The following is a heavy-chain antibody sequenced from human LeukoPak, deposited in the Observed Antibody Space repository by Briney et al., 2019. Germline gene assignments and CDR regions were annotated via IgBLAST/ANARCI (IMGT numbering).Heavy chain of an antibody. D-gene: IGHD1-26*01. J-gene: IGHJ6*03. CDR2: ISYTGST. V-gene: IGHV4-39*07. Sequence: SETLSLTCTVSGGSIRSTSYYWGWIRQPPGKGLEGIGSISYTGSTYYNPSLKSRVTISVDTSRNQFSLKLSSVTAADTAVYYCARTGGSFYFYYYMDVWGKGTTVTVSS. CDR1: GGSIRSTSYY. CDR3: ARTGGSFYFYYYMDV.